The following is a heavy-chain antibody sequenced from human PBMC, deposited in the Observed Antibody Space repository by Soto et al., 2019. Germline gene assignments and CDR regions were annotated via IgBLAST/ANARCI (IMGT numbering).Heavy chain of an antibody. CDR2: IYYSGST. Sequence: QVQLQESGPGLVKPSQTLSLTCTVSGGSISSGDYYWSWIRQPPGKGLEWIGYIYYSGSTYYNPSPTSRVTLSVDTSKNQFSLKLSSVTAADTAVYYCARVGGFGATTIDYWGQGTLVTVSS. CDR3: ARVGGFGATTIDY. D-gene: IGHD3-10*01. J-gene: IGHJ4*02. V-gene: IGHV4-30-4*01. CDR1: GGSISSGDYY.